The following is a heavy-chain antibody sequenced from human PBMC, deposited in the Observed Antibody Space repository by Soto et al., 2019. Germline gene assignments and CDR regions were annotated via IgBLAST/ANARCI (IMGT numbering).Heavy chain of an antibody. V-gene: IGHV3-48*03. CDR1: GFTFSSYE. CDR2: ISISGSTI. Sequence: EVQLVESGGGLVQPGGCLRLSCAAFGFTFSSYEMNWVRQAPGKGLECVSYISISGSTIYYADSVRGRFTISRDNAKNSLYLQMSSLRAEDTALYYCARDSSTSSQFDYWGQGTLVTVSS. D-gene: IGHD2-2*01. J-gene: IGHJ4*02. CDR3: ARDSSTSSQFDY.